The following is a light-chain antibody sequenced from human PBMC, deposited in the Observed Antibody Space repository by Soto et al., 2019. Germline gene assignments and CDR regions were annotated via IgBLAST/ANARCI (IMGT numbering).Light chain of an antibody. V-gene: IGKV3-15*01. Sequence: EIVVTQSPATLSVSPGERATLSCRASQSIGSNLAWYQQKPGRAPRLLIYGASARATGIPARFSGSGSGKEFTLTISSLQSEDFAIYYCQQYNNWWTFGHGTKVEIK. CDR2: GAS. J-gene: IGKJ1*01. CDR1: QSIGSN. CDR3: QQYNNWWT.